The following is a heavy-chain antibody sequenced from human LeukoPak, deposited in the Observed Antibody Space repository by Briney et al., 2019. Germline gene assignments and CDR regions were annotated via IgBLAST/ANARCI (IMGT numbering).Heavy chain of an antibody. V-gene: IGHV3-23*01. CDR2: ISGGGGIT. J-gene: IGHJ6*03. CDR1: GFTFAGYA. Sequence: GGSLRLSCAASGFTFAGYAMSWVRQAPGKGLEWVSSISGGGGITNYADSVKGRFTISRDNSKYTLFLQMNSLRAEDTAVYYCAKYGVDCSSTSCYPLYYMDVWGKGTTVTVSS. D-gene: IGHD2-2*01. CDR3: AKYGVDCSSTSCYPLYYMDV.